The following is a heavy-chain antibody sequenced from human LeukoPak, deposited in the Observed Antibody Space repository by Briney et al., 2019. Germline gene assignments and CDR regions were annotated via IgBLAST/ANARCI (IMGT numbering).Heavy chain of an antibody. CDR2: ISYSGST. V-gene: IGHV4-59*01. J-gene: IGHJ3*02. CDR3: ARETRLHSGSYSNDAFDI. CDR1: GGSISSYY. D-gene: IGHD1-26*01. Sequence: SETLSLTCTVSGGSISSYYWSWVRQPPGKGLEWIWYISYSGSTDYNPSLKSRVTISLDTTTNQFSLRLSSVTAADTAVYYCARETRLHSGSYSNDAFDIWGQGTMVTVSS.